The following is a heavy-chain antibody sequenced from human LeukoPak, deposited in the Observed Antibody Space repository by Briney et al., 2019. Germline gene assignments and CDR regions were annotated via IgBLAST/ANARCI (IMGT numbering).Heavy chain of an antibody. D-gene: IGHD6-13*01. CDR2: INPNSGGT. Sequence: GASVTVSCQASRYTFTGYYMHWVRQAPGQGLEWMGWINPNSGGTNYAQKFQGRVTMTRDTSISTAYMELSRLRSDDTAVYYCARGAGIAAAGTRYYFDYWSQGTLVTVSS. CDR1: RYTFTGYY. CDR3: ARGAGIAAAGTRYYFDY. J-gene: IGHJ4*02. V-gene: IGHV1-2*02.